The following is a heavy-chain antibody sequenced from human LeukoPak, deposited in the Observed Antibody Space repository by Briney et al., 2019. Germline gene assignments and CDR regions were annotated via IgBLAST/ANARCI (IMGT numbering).Heavy chain of an antibody. CDR1: GDSVSSKSVA. Sequence: SQTLSLTCAISGDSVSSKSVAWNWIRQSPSRGLEWLGRTYYRSKWYNDYAESEKGRLTINSDTSKNQFSLQLNSVTPEDTAVYYCARLSYGDFADWGQGTLVTVSS. J-gene: IGHJ4*02. V-gene: IGHV6-1*01. CDR2: TYYRSKWYN. CDR3: ARLSYGDFAD. D-gene: IGHD4-17*01.